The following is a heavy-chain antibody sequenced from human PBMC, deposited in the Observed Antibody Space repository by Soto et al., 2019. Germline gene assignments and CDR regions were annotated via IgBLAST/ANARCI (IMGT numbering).Heavy chain of an antibody. D-gene: IGHD3-3*01. Sequence: PGGSLRLSCAASAVTFSNAGMNWVRQAPGKGLEWVGRIKSKTEGGATDYAAPVKGRFTISRDDSKNTLHLQMNTLKIEDTAVYYCSTDPPVGYDFLSGPLGPDSFWGQGTMVTVSS. CDR3: STDPPVGYDFLSGPLGPDSF. J-gene: IGHJ4*02. CDR2: IKSKTEGGAT. CDR1: AVTFSNAG. V-gene: IGHV3-15*07.